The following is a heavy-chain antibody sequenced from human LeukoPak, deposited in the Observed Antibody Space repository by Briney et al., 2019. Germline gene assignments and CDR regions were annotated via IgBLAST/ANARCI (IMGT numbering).Heavy chain of an antibody. CDR3: ARQRGYCSGGSCRGWFGP. CDR1: GFTFSSYS. Sequence: GSLRLSCAASGFTFSSYSMNWVRQAPGKGLEWVSSISSSSSYIYQADSVKGRFTISRDNAKNSLYLQMNSLRVEDTAVYYCARQRGYCSGGSCRGWFGPWGQGTLVTVSS. V-gene: IGHV3-21*01. D-gene: IGHD2-15*01. J-gene: IGHJ5*02. CDR2: ISSSSSYI.